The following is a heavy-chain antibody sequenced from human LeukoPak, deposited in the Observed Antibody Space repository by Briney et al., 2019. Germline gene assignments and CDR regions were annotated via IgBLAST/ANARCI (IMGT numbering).Heavy chain of an antibody. V-gene: IGHV1-69*06. CDR2: IIPIFGTA. D-gene: IGHD4-17*01. CDR3: ARRLLTVTTWMDAFDI. CDR1: GGTFSSYA. J-gene: IGHJ3*02. Sequence: SVKVSCKASGGTFSSYAISWVRQAPGQGLEWMGGIIPIFGTANYAQKFQGRVTITADKSTSTAYVELSSLRSEDTAVYYCARRLLTVTTWMDAFDIWGQGTMVTVSS.